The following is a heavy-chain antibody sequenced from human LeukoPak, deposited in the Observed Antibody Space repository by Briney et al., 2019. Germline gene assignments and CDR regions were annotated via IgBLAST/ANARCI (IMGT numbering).Heavy chain of an antibody. V-gene: IGHV3-53*01. J-gene: IGHJ6*02. D-gene: IGHD6-13*01. CDR2: IYSGGST. CDR1: GFTFSSYA. CDR3: ARDNSWTYYYYGMDV. Sequence: GGSLRLSCAASGFTFSSYAMSWVRQAPGKGLEWVSVIYSGGSTYYADSVKGRFTISRDNSKNTLYLQMNSLRAEDTAVYYCARDNSWTYYYYGMDVWGQGTTVTVSS.